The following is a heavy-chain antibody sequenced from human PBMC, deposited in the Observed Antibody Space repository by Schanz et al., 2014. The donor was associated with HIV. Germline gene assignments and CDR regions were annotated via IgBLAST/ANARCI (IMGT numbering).Heavy chain of an antibody. Sequence: QVQLVPSGAEVKKPGSSVKVSCKASGGTFSSSAISWVRQAPGQGLEWMGGIIPIFDTTNYAQKFQGRVTITADKSTSTVYMDLSSLRSEDTAVYYCARTYTGDWSTGADWGQGTLVTVSS. CDR3: ARTYTGDWSTGAD. V-gene: IGHV1-69*06. CDR2: IIPIFDTT. CDR1: GGTFSSSA. J-gene: IGHJ4*02. D-gene: IGHD2-21*02.